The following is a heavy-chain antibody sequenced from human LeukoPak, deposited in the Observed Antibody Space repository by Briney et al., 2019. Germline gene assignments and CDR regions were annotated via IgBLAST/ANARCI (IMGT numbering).Heavy chain of an antibody. J-gene: IGHJ4*02. V-gene: IGHV3-48*03. Sequence: PGGSLRLSCTASGFSFSTYEMNWVRQAPGKGLEWVSYISDGDSTIYYAASVKGRFTISRDDAKNSLYLQMNNLRAEDTAVYYCARDSRRDGYNDTFDYWGQGTLVTVSS. CDR2: ISDGDSTI. D-gene: IGHD5-24*01. CDR3: ARDSRRDGYNDTFDY. CDR1: GFSFSTYE.